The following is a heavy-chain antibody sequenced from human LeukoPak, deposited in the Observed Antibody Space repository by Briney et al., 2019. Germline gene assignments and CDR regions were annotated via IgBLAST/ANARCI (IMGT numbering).Heavy chain of an antibody. Sequence: SETLSLTCTVSGXSISGNSWSWIRQPPGKGLEWIGSIFSGGDTNYNPYLKSRVTISVDTSKNQFSLKLSSVTAADTAVYYCARLKIGGVAATYYFDYWGQGTLVTVSS. CDR2: IFSGGDT. J-gene: IGHJ4*02. V-gene: IGHV4-59*08. CDR3: ARLKIGGVAATYYFDY. D-gene: IGHD2-15*01. CDR1: GXSISGNS.